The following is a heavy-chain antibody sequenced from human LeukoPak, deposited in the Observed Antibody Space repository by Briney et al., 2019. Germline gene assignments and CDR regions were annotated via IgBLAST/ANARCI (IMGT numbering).Heavy chain of an antibody. V-gene: IGHV3-48*03. Sequence: GGSLRLSCAASGFTFSSYEMNWVRQAPGKGVEWVSYISSSGSTIYYADSVKGRFTISRDNAKNSLYLQMNSLRAEDTAVYYCARVSGWYGMDVWGQGTTVTVSS. CDR2: ISSSGSTI. CDR1: GFTFSSYE. CDR3: ARVSGWYGMDV. D-gene: IGHD6-19*01. J-gene: IGHJ6*02.